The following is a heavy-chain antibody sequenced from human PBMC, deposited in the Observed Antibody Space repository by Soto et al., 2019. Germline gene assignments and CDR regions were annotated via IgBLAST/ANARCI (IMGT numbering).Heavy chain of an antibody. V-gene: IGHV4-34*01. CDR3: ARAQCSSTTCYVDY. Sequence: QMQLQQWGAGLLKPSETLSLTCAVYGESFNGYYCTWIRQPPGKGLEWIGEIHHSGSTNYNPSLKSRVTISVDTSKNQFSLRLSSVTAADTAVYYCARAQCSSTTCYVDYWGQGTLATVSS. CDR2: IHHSGST. D-gene: IGHD2-2*01. CDR1: GESFNGYY. J-gene: IGHJ4*02.